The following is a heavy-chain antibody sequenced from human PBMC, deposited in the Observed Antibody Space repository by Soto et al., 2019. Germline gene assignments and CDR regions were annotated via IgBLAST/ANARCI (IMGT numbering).Heavy chain of an antibody. J-gene: IGHJ5*02. V-gene: IGHV4-31*03. D-gene: IGHD3-22*01. CDR1: GGSISSGDYY. CDR3: ARRDRSGFSYWLDT. Sequence: SETLSLTCTVSGGSISSGDYYWSWIRQHPGKGLEWIGTIYCSGTTYYNPSLKSRVTISVDTSKNQFSLNLSSVTAADTAVYYCARRDRSGFSYWLDTWGQGTLVTVSS. CDR2: IYCSGTT.